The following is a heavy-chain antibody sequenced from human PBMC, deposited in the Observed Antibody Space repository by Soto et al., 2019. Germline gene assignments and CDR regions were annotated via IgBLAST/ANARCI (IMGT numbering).Heavy chain of an antibody. J-gene: IGHJ4*02. CDR1: GLSVTNNY. V-gene: IGHV3-72*01. CDR2: IRNEANSYTT. CDR3: GKTFGNNWSSHYLDS. Sequence: PGGSLRLSCAASGLSVTNNYMSWVRQRPGKGLEWVGRIRNEANSYTTEYAESVKGRFTISRDDSKNSLYLQMNSLQTEDTAIYYCGKTFGNNWSSHYLDSWGQGTLVTVSS. D-gene: IGHD1-1*01.